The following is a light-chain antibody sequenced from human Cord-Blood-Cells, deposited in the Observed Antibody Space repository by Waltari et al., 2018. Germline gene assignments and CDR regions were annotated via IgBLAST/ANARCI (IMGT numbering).Light chain of an antibody. CDR1: SSDVGSYNL. V-gene: IGLV2-23*02. J-gene: IGLJ3*02. Sequence: QSALTQPASVSGSPGQSITISCTGTSSDVGSYNLVSWYQPHPGKAPKLMIYEVSKRPSGVSNRFSGCKSGNTASLTISGLQAEDEADYYCCSYAGSSTSRVFGGGTKLTVL. CDR3: CSYAGSSTSRV. CDR2: EVS.